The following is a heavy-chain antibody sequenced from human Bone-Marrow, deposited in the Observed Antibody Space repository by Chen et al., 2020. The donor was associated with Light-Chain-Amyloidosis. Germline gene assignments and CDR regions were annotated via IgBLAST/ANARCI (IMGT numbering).Heavy chain of an antibody. CDR1: GFNFSSFG. CDR2: FSGSGDST. CDR3: AKDRPASGWFY. Sequence: EVQLVESGGGLVQPGGSLRLSCATSGFNFSSFGMSWVRQAPGKGLEWVSAFSGSGDSTYYADSVKGRFTISRDKSENTLYLQMNSLRAGDTAVYYCAKDRPASGWFYWGQGTQVTVSS. J-gene: IGHJ4*02. D-gene: IGHD6-19*01. V-gene: IGHV3-23*04.